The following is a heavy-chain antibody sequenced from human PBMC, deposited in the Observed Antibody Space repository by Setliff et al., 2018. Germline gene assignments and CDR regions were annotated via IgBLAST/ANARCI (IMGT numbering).Heavy chain of an antibody. CDR1: GYTFTSYA. D-gene: IGHD4-17*01. V-gene: IGHV1-8*02. J-gene: IGHJ6*02. CDR2: MNPNSGNT. Sequence: ASVKVSYKASGYTFTSYAMNWVRQAPGQGLEWMGWMNPNSGNTGYAQKFQGWVTMTRDTSISTAYMELSSLRSEDTAVYYCARDLIDPDYGDYLSFYYYGMDVWGQGTTVTVSS. CDR3: ARDLIDPDYGDYLSFYYYGMDV.